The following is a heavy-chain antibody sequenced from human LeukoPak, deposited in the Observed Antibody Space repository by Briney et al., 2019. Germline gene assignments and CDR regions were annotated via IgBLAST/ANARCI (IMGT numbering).Heavy chain of an antibody. CDR1: GGSISSYY. D-gene: IGHD6-6*01. V-gene: IGHV4-59*01. J-gene: IGHJ6*02. CDR2: IYHSGST. CDR3: ARDNSSPYYYGMDV. Sequence: SETLSLTCTVSGGSISSYYWSWIRQPPGKGLEWIGYIYHSGSTNYNPSLKSRVTISIDTSKNQFSLKLSSVTAADTAVYYCARDNSSPYYYGMDVWGQGTTVTVSS.